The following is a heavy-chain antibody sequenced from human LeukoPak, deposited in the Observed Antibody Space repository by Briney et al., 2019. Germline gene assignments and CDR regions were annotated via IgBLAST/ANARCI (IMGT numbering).Heavy chain of an antibody. J-gene: IGHJ3*02. CDR1: GGSISTSNYY. Sequence: SETLSLTCTVSGGSISTSNYYWGWIRQPPGKGLEWIGNIFYSGSTYYSPSLKSRVTISLDTSRNQFSLKLNSVTAADTSGCYCAKSNGYVLVDIWGKGTMVTVSS. CDR2: IFYSGST. CDR3: AKSNGYVLVDI. D-gene: IGHD3-22*01. V-gene: IGHV4-39*07.